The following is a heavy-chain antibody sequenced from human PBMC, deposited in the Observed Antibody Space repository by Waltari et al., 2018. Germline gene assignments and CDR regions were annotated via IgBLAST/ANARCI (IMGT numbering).Heavy chain of an antibody. V-gene: IGHV4-34*01. CDR3: ARIPHDYSNRPTPGKPHYYYYMDV. J-gene: IGHJ6*03. CDR1: GGSFSGYY. Sequence: QVQLQQWGAGLLKPSETLSLTCAVYGGSFSGYYWSWIRQPPGTGLEWIGESTQRAIPYDNPSLNRRVTRSIDTSTNQFSRELSSVTATDTAVYYCARIPHDYSNRPTPGKPHYYYYMDVWGKGTTVTVSS. CDR2: STQRAIP. D-gene: IGHD4-4*01.